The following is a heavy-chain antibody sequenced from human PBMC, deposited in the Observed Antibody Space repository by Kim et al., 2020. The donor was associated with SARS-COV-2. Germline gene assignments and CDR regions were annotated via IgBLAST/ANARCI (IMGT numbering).Heavy chain of an antibody. CDR3: ARHAGASFDS. CDR2: VHSTGNT. CDR1: NGSFTNYY. J-gene: IGHJ4*02. Sequence: SETLSLTCSVSNGSFTNYYWSWVRQSPGKRLEWVGYVHSTGNTMYNPSLSSRVSISLDTSKNQFSLRLTSVTAADSALYYCARHAGASFDSWGQGAPVT. V-gene: IGHV4-59*08. D-gene: IGHD3-10*01.